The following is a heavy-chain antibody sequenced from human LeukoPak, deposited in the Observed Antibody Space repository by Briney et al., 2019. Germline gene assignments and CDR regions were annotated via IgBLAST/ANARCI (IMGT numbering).Heavy chain of an antibody. J-gene: IGHJ4*02. CDR2: ISGSGGST. CDR3: AKDPLYLGEPKASPFDY. Sequence: GGSLRLSCAASGFTFSSYAMSWVRQAPGKGLEWVSAISGSGGSTYYADSVKGRFTISRDNSKNTLYLQMNSLRAEDTAVYYCAKDPLYLGEPKASPFDYWGQGTLVTVSS. V-gene: IGHV3-23*01. D-gene: IGHD3-16*01. CDR1: GFTFSSYA.